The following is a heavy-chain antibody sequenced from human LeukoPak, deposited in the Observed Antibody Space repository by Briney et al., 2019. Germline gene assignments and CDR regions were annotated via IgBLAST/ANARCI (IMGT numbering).Heavy chain of an antibody. CDR2: ISSSGSTI. Sequence: GGSLRLSCGASGITFSSYSMKWVRQAPGKGLEWISYISSSGSTIYYSDSVKGRFTMSRDNAKNSLYLQMTDLRDEDTAVDYSSRNYDSSGGDYWGQGTLVTVSS. D-gene: IGHD3-22*01. V-gene: IGHV3-48*02. J-gene: IGHJ4*02. CDR3: SRNYDSSGGDY. CDR1: GITFSSYS.